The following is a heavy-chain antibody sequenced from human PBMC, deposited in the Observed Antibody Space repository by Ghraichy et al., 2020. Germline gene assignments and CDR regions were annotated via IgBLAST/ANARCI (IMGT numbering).Heavy chain of an antibody. J-gene: IGHJ6*02. CDR2: ITSSGRTI. V-gene: IGHV3-48*02. D-gene: IGHD2-21*01. CDR1: GFTLSSYS. CDR3: ARGSRMVRFYYYDGMDV. Sequence: GESLNISCVGSGFTLSSYSMNWVRQSPGKGLEWVSYITSSGRTIFYADSVKGRFTISRDNAQNSLYLQMNSLRDEDTAVYYCARGSRMVRFYYYDGMDVWGQGTTVTVS.